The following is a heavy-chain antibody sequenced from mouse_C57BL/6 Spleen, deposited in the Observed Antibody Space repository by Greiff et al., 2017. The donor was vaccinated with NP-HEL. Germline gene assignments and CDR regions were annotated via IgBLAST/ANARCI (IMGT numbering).Heavy chain of an antibody. CDR3: YLYYFDY. CDR1: GYTFTSYW. J-gene: IGHJ2*01. V-gene: IGHV1-59*01. CDR2: IDPSDSYT. Sequence: SGAELVRPGTSVKLSCKASGYTFTSYWMHWVKQRPGQGLEWIGVIDPSDSYTNYNQKFKGKATLTVDTSSSTAYMQLSSLTSEDSAVYYCYLYYFDYWGQGTTLTVSS.